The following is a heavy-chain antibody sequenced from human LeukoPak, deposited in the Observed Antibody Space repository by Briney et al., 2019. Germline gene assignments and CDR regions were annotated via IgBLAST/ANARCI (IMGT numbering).Heavy chain of an antibody. CDR3: ARSTVPIFWSN. D-gene: IGHD3-9*01. V-gene: IGHV4-59*01. CDR1: GFTFSSYS. CDR2: IYYSGST. J-gene: IGHJ4*02. Sequence: GSLRLSCAASGFTFSSYSMNWVRQPPGKGLEWIGYIYYSGSTNYNPSLKSRVTISVDTSKNQFSLKLSSVTAADTAVYYCARSTVPIFWSNWGQGTLVTVSS.